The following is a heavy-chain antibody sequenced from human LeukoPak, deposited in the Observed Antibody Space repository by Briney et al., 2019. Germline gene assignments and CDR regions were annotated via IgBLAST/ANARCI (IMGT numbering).Heavy chain of an antibody. J-gene: IGHJ4*02. CDR1: GYTFTSYG. CDR2: ISAYNGNT. CDR3: ARKDYGSGSYYYFDY. D-gene: IGHD3-10*01. V-gene: IGHV1-18*01. Sequence: GASVTVSCTASGYTFTSYGISWVRQPPAQGQGRMGWISAYNGNTNYAQKHQGRGTITTDTSTSTAYMELRSLTSDDTAVYYSARKDYGSGSYYYFDYWGQGTLVTVSS.